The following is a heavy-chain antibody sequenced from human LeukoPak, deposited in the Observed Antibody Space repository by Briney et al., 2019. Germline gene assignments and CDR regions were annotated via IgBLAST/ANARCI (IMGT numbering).Heavy chain of an antibody. J-gene: IGHJ4*02. Sequence: PSETLSLTCAVYGGSFNGYYWSWIRQPPGKGLEWIGEGNESGGTKYNPSLKSRVTISADSSKNQFSLKLTSVTAADTAVYYCARWIQRFDYWGQGTMVTVSS. CDR1: GGSFNGYY. CDR3: ARWIQRFDY. CDR2: GNESGGT. D-gene: IGHD5-18*01. V-gene: IGHV4-34*01.